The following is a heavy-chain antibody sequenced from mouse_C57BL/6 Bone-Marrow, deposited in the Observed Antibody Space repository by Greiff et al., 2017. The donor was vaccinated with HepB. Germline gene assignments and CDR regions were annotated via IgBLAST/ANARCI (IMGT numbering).Heavy chain of an antibody. CDR2: IDPSDSYT. CDR1: GYTFTSYW. V-gene: IGHV1-69*01. Sequence: QVQLQQPGAELVMPGASVKLSCKASGYTFTSYWMHWVKQRPGQGLEWIGEIDPSDSYTNYHQKFKGQSTLTVDKSSSPAYMQLSILTSEDSAVYYCARGLTLFAYWGQGTLVTVSA. J-gene: IGHJ3*01. CDR3: ARGLTLFAY.